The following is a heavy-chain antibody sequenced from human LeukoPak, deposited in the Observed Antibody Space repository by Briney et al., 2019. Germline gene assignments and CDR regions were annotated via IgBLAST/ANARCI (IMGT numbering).Heavy chain of an antibody. D-gene: IGHD6-6*01. V-gene: IGHV1-69*05. CDR3: ARGRSSSPSDAFDI. CDR1: GGTFNSYA. Sequence: ASVKVSCKASGGTFNSYAISWVRQAPGQGLEWMGGIIPVFGTANYAQKFQGRVTITTDESTSTAYMELSSLRSEDTAVYYCARGRSSSPSDAFDIWGQGTMVTVSS. CDR2: IIPVFGTA. J-gene: IGHJ3*02.